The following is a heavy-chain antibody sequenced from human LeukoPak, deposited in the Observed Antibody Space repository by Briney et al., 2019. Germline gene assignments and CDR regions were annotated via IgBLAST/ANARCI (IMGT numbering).Heavy chain of an antibody. CDR1: GYTFTGYY. Sequence: ASVKVSCKASGYTFTGYYMHWVRQAPGQGLEWMGWINPNSGGTNYAQKFQGRVTMTRDTSISTAYMELSRLRSDDTAVYYCARLGCSSTSCYTRDTDYWGQGTLVTVSS. CDR2: INPNSGGT. D-gene: IGHD2-2*02. CDR3: ARLGCSSTSCYTRDTDY. V-gene: IGHV1-2*02. J-gene: IGHJ4*02.